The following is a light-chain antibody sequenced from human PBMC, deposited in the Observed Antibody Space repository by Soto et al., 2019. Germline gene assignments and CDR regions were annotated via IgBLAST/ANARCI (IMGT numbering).Light chain of an antibody. J-gene: IGKJ1*01. CDR1: QSISTW. Sequence: DIQMTQSPSTLSASVGDRVTLTCRASQSISTWLAWYQQKPGKAPKLLIYKASSLESGVPSRFSGSGSGTAFTLTISSLQPDDFATYYCQQYNSYWTFGQGTKVEIK. V-gene: IGKV1-5*03. CDR2: KAS. CDR3: QQYNSYWT.